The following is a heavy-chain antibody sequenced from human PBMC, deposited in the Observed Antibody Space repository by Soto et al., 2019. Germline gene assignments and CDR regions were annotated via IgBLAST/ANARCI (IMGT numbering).Heavy chain of an antibody. V-gene: IGHV3-23*01. CDR2: ITGSDGRT. Sequence: DVQLLESGGGVVDPGGSLRLSCAASGFTFATYTMSWVRQTPGKGLEWVSAITGSDGRTYYADSVKGRFTSSRDNSKNTLYLQMNRLGPEDTAVYYCAKNSTATIRVGFDYWGHRTLVTVSS. CDR3: AKNSTATIRVGFDY. CDR1: GFTFATYT. D-gene: IGHD5-12*01. J-gene: IGHJ4*01.